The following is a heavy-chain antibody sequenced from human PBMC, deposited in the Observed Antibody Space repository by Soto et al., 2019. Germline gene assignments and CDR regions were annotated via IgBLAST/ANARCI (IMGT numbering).Heavy chain of an antibody. V-gene: IGHV3-48*01. D-gene: IGHD3-10*01. CDR1: GFTFSSYS. Sequence: EVQLVESGGGLVQPGGSLRLSCAASGFTFSSYSMNWVRQAPGRGLEWVAYMSSSSSTIYSADSVKGRFTISRDNAKNPLYMPMNSLKAEDTAVYYCARGAEGDVLLWFGELYGMDVWGQGTTVTVPS. CDR3: ARGAEGDVLLWFGELYGMDV. J-gene: IGHJ6*02. CDR2: MSSSSSTI.